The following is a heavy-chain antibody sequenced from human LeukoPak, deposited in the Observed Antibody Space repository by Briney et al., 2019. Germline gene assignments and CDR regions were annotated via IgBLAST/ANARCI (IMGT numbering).Heavy chain of an antibody. J-gene: IGHJ4*02. Sequence: PSQTLSLTCTVSGGSISSGGYYWSWIRQHPGKGLEWIGYIYYSGSTYYNPSLKSRVTISVDTSKNQFSLKLSSVTAADTAVYYCAKDPTQWLVRVCYFDYWGQGTLVTVSS. CDR1: GGSISSGGYY. CDR3: AKDPTQWLVRVCYFDY. V-gene: IGHV4-31*03. D-gene: IGHD6-19*01. CDR2: IYYSGST.